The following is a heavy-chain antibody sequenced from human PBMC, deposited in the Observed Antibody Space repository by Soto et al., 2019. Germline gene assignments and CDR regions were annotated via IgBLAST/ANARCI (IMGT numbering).Heavy chain of an antibody. J-gene: IGHJ4*02. D-gene: IGHD1-26*01. CDR1: GFTFSNSW. CDR2: INSDGSTT. CDR3: ARDRSYTTDY. Sequence: LRLSCAASGFTFSNSWMHWVRQAPGKGLVWVSYINSDGSTTTYADSVKGRFTISRDNAKNTVYLQITSLTAEDTAVYYCARDRSYTTDYWGQGTLVTVSS. V-gene: IGHV3-74*01.